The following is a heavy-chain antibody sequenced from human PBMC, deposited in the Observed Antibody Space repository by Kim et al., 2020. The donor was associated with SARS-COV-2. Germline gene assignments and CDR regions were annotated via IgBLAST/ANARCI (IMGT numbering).Heavy chain of an antibody. J-gene: IGHJ4*02. D-gene: IGHD3-9*01. CDR3: AAGLGTTELDY. Sequence: GGSLRLSCAASGFTFSNAWMTWVRQAPGKGLEWVGRIKRKIDGETTDYAAPVKGRFTISRDDSKDTLYLQMNSLKTEDTAVYYCAAGLGTTELDYWGQGTLVTVSS. CDR2: IKRKIDGETT. V-gene: IGHV3-15*01. CDR1: GFTFSNAW.